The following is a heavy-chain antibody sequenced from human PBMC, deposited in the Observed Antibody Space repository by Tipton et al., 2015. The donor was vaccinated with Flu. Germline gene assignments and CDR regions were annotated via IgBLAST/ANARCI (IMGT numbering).Heavy chain of an antibody. V-gene: IGHV1-18*01. CDR1: GYTFTSYG. Sequence: QLVQSGAEVRKPGASVKVSCKASGYTFTSYGISWVRQAPGQGLEWMGWISAYNGNTNYAQKLQGRVTMTTDTSTSTAYMELRSLRSDDTAVYYCATTFPYYYDSSGYLNYWGQGTLVTVSS. J-gene: IGHJ4*02. D-gene: IGHD3-22*01. CDR3: ATTFPYYYDSSGYLNY. CDR2: ISAYNGNT.